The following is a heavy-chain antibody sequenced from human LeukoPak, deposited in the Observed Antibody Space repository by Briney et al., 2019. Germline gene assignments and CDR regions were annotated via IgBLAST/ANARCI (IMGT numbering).Heavy chain of an antibody. J-gene: IGHJ5*02. CDR3: ARIRYSGSKLDWFDP. CDR2: ISAYNGNT. CDR1: GYTFTRYG. V-gene: IGHV1-18*01. D-gene: IGHD1-26*01. Sequence: GASVKVSCKASGYTFTRYGISWVRQAPGQGLEWMGWISAYNGNTNYAQKLQGRVTMTTDTSTSTAYMELRSLRSDDTAVYYCARIRYSGSKLDWFDPWGQGTLVTVSS.